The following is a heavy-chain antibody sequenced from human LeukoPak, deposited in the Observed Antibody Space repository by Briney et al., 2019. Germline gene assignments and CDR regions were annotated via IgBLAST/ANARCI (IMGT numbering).Heavy chain of an antibody. D-gene: IGHD5-24*01. CDR3: AGGGRDGYNMRFGAVFRFDP. CDR1: GGSISGNH. Sequence: PSETLSLTCTVSGGSISGNHWSWIRQPPGKGLEWIDNITCSGSTNYNPSLKSRVNISVDTSKNQFSLKLSAVTAAGTAVYYCAGGGRDGYNMRFGAVFRFDPWGQGTLVTVSS. V-gene: IGHV4-59*12. J-gene: IGHJ5*02. CDR2: ITCSGST.